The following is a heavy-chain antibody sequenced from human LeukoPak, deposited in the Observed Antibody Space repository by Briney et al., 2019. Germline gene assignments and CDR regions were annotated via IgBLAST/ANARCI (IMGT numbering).Heavy chain of an antibody. CDR3: ARDPRGIVGANHNWFDP. V-gene: IGHV4-4*07. D-gene: IGHD1-26*01. J-gene: IGHJ5*02. CDR1: GRSISSYY. Sequence: SETLSLTCTVSGRSISSYYWSWIRQPAGKGLEWIERIYASESTNYNPSLKSRVTMSVDTSKSQFSLKLISVTAADTAVYYCARDPRGIVGANHNWFDPWGQGTLVTVSS. CDR2: IYASEST.